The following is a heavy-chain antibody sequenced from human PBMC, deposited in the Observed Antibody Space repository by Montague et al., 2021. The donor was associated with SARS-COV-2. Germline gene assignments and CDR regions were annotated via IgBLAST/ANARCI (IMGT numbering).Heavy chain of an antibody. CDR1: GGSFSGYY. Sequence: SETLSLTCAVYGGSFSGYYWSWIRQPPGKGLEWIGEINHSGSTNYNPSLKSRVTISVDTSKNQFSLKLSSVTAADTAVYYYARGRTGTTFYYYYYGMDVWGLGTMVTVSS. J-gene: IGHJ6*02. V-gene: IGHV4-34*01. CDR2: INHSGST. D-gene: IGHD1-7*01. CDR3: ARGRTGTTFYYYYYGMDV.